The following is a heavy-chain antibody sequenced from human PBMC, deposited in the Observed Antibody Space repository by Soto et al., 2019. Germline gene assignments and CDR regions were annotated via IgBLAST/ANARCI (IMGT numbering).Heavy chain of an antibody. CDR3: ATARYCSNDACPAAE. J-gene: IGHJ4*02. CDR2: IGPNPVNT. Sequence: EVHLLESGGELIQPGGSLRLSCSASGFPFSTSGMLWVRQPPGGGLEWVSAIGPNPVNTNYRDSVKGRFTISRDNSKNMVFLQMRTLRPEDTALYYCATARYCSNDACPAAEWGQGTLITVSS. D-gene: IGHD2-8*01. V-gene: IGHV3-23*01. CDR1: GFPFSTSG.